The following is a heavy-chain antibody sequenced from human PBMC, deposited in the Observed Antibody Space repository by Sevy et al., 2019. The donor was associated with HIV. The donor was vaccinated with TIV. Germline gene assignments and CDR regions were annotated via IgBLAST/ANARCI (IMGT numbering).Heavy chain of an antibody. CDR2: FDPEDGEA. CDR1: GYTLTQLS. Sequence: ASVKVSCKVSGYTLTQLSMHWVRQAPGKGLEWMGSFDPEDGEALYAQNFQGRVTMTEDTSTDTAYMALSSLRSEDTAIDYCATTKDYYDSSGCYFDYWGQGTLVTVSS. CDR3: ATTKDYYDSSGCYFDY. J-gene: IGHJ4*02. D-gene: IGHD3-22*01. V-gene: IGHV1-24*01.